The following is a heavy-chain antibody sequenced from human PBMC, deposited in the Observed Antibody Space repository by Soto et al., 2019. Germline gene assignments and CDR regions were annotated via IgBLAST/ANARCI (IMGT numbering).Heavy chain of an antibody. CDR3: ARDTPLQFLESLPTGNMDV. V-gene: IGHV4-59*01. CDR1: GGYIVGFY. CDR2: IYYSGST. D-gene: IGHD3-3*01. J-gene: IGHJ6*01. Sequence: SETMCLTCTVSGGYIVGFYWSWIMQHPGKGLEWIGYIYYSGSTSYNPSLRSRVTISVDTSKNQFSLKVSSVTAADTAVYYCARDTPLQFLESLPTGNMDVWGQATTVTVSS.